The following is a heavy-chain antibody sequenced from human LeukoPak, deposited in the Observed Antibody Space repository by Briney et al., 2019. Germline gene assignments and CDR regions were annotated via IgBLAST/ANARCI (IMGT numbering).Heavy chain of an antibody. CDR3: AKAGSIRFDY. D-gene: IGHD1-26*01. J-gene: IGHJ4*02. CDR1: GFTFSSSA. CDR2: FSGSGGST. V-gene: IGHV3-23*01. Sequence: GGSLRLSCAASGFTFSSSAMSWVRQAPGKGMEWVSVFSGSGGSTYYADSVKGRFTISRDNSKNTLYLQMNSLRAEDTAVYYCAKAGSIRFDYWGQGTLVTVSS.